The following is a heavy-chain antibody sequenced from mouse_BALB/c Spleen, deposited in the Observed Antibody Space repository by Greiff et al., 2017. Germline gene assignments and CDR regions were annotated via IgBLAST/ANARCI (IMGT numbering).Heavy chain of an antibody. CDR1: GFNFSSFG. CDR2: ISSGSSTI. CDR3: ARYGTGGYFDD. Sequence: EVHLVESGGGLVQPGGSRKLSCAASGFNFSSFGMHWVRQAPEKGLEWVAYISSGSSTIYYADTVKGRFTISRDNPKNTLFLQMTSLRSEDTAMYYCARYGTGGYFDDWGQGTTLTVSS. V-gene: IGHV5-17*02. J-gene: IGHJ2*01. D-gene: IGHD4-1*01.